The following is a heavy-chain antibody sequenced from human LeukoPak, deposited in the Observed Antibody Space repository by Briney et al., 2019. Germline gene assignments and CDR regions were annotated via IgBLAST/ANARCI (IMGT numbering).Heavy chain of an antibody. CDR1: XFXXXXXX. V-gene: IGHV3-21*01. D-gene: IGHD3-10*01. Sequence: PGGSLXLSCAASXFXXXXXXXXXVXXXPGXXXXXVXXXXSXXSYIYYXDSVKGRFTISRDNAKNSLYLQMNSLRAEDTAVYXCARDMQNTMADYWGQGTLVTVSS. J-gene: IGHJ4*02. CDR3: ARDMQNTMADY. CDR2: XXSXXSYI.